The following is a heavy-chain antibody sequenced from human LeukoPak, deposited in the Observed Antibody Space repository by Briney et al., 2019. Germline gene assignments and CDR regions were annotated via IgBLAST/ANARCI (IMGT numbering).Heavy chain of an antibody. CDR3: AREKSPDYCSGGSCYFDY. CDR2: IYYSGSN. Sequence: PSETLSLTCTVSGGSIGNYYWSWVRQPPGKGLEWIGYIYYSGSNNYNPSLKSRVTISVDTSKNQFSLKLSSVTAADTAVYYCAREKSPDYCSGGSCYFDYWGQGTLVTVSS. D-gene: IGHD2-15*01. CDR1: GGSIGNYY. V-gene: IGHV4-59*01. J-gene: IGHJ4*02.